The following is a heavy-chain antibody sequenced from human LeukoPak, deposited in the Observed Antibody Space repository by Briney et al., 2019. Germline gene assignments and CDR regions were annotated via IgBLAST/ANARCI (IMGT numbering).Heavy chain of an antibody. D-gene: IGHD4-17*01. V-gene: IGHV3-11*06. CDR1: GFTFSDYY. Sequence: PGGSLRLSCAASGFTFSDYYMSWIRQAPGKGLEWVSYISSSSSYTNYADSVKGRFTISRDSAKNSLYLQMNSLRAEDSAVYYCARDYGDYVSYFDYWGQGTLVTVSS. J-gene: IGHJ4*02. CDR2: ISSSSSYT. CDR3: ARDYGDYVSYFDY.